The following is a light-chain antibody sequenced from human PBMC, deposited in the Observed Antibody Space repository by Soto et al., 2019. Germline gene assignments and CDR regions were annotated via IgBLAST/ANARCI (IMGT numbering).Light chain of an antibody. J-gene: IGLJ2*01. CDR1: SSDVGSYNL. CDR3: CSYAGTFV. Sequence: QSVLTQPASVSGSPGQSITISCTGTSSDVGSYNLVSWYQQYPGKAPKLMIYEGSKRPSGVSNRFSGSKSGNTASLTISGLQAEDEADYYCCSYAGTFVFGGGTKLTVL. V-gene: IGLV2-23*01. CDR2: EGS.